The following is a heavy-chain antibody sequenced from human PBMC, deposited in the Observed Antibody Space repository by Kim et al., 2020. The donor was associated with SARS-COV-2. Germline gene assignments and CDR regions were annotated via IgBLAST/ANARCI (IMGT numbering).Heavy chain of an antibody. CDR1: GGSFSGYY. CDR2: INHSGST. V-gene: IGHV4-34*01. Sequence: SETLSLTCAVYGGSFSGYYWSWIRQPPGKGMEWIGEINHSGSTNYNPSLKSRVTISVDTSKNQFSLKLSSVTAADTAVYYCARGLPEYDRSGYYYGSAFWFDPWGQGTLVTVSS. D-gene: IGHD3-22*01. CDR3: ARGLPEYDRSGYYYGSAFWFDP. J-gene: IGHJ5*02.